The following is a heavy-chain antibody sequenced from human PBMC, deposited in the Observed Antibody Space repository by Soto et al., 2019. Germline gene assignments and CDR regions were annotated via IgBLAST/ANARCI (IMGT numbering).Heavy chain of an antibody. V-gene: IGHV3-7*03. CDR2: IKQDGSQK. CDR1: GFTFSSSW. CDR3: ARDGYYYDTDV. Sequence: GSLSLSCVAPGFTFSSSWMTWARQAPGKGLEWVANIKQDGSQKYYVDSVKGRFIISRDNAKNSLYLQMNSLRADDTAVYYCARDGYYYDTDVWGQVTTVTV. J-gene: IGHJ6*02.